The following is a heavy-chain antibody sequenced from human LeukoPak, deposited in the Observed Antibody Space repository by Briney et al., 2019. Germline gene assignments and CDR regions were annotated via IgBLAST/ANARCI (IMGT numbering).Heavy chain of an antibody. Sequence: GGSLRLSCSASGFTFSSYAMHWVRQAPGKGLEWVSYISSSRSYTNYADSVKGRFTISRDNAKNSLYLQMNSLGAEDTAVYYCARGGAAAGTNFDIWGQGTMVTVSS. CDR2: ISSSRSYT. J-gene: IGHJ3*02. CDR3: ARGGAAAGTNFDI. V-gene: IGHV3-21*05. CDR1: GFTFSSYA. D-gene: IGHD6-13*01.